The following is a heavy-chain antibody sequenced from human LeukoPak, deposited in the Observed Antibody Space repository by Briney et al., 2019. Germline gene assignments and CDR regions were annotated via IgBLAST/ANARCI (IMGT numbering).Heavy chain of an antibody. D-gene: IGHD4-23*01. CDR3: ARSGILVTGVRMDV. CDR2: ISGFNGKT. J-gene: IGHJ6*04. V-gene: IGHV1-18*01. CDR1: GYIFKSYG. Sequence: ASVKVSCKASGYIFKSYGVNWVRQAPGQGLEWVGWISGFNGKTDYAQRFEGRVTMTRDTSTNTAYMELRSLRSEDTAVYYCARSGILVTGVRMDVWGKGTTVIASS.